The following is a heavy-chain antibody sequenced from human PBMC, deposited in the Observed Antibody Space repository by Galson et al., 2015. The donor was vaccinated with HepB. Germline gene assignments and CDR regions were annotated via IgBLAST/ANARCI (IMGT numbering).Heavy chain of an antibody. J-gene: IGHJ4*02. D-gene: IGHD3-10*01. CDR3: TKGSGSGSYFSFDY. CDR2: ISWNSGSI. Sequence: SLRLSCAASGFTFDDYAMHWVRQAPGKGLEWVSGISWNSGSIGYADSVKGRFTISSDNAKNSLYLQMNSLRAEDTALYYCTKGSGSGSYFSFDYWGQGTLVTVSS. V-gene: IGHV3-9*01. CDR1: GFTFDDYA.